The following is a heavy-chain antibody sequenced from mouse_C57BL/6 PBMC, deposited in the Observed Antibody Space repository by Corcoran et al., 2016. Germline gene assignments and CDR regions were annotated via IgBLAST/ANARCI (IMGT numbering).Heavy chain of an antibody. V-gene: IGHV3-6*01. CDR2: ISYDGSN. J-gene: IGHJ1*03. CDR3: ARDHYYGSSYSHWYFDV. D-gene: IGHD1-1*01. Sequence: DVQLQESGPGLVKPSQSLSLTCSVTGYSITSGYYWNWIRQFPGNKLEWMGYISYDGSNNYNPSLKNRISITRDTSKNQFFLKLNSVTTEDTATYYCARDHYYGSSYSHWYFDVWGTGTTVTVSS. CDR1: GYSITSGYY.